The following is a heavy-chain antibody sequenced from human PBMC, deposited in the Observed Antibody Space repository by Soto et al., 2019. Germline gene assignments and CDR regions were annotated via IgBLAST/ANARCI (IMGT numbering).Heavy chain of an antibody. CDR1: GFTFSSYA. D-gene: IGHD6-13*01. CDR3: SKEGQQLGGGYFDY. J-gene: IGHJ4*02. CDR2: ISGSGGST. V-gene: IGHV3-23*01. Sequence: EVQLLESGGGLVQPGGSLRLSCAASGFTFSSYAMSWVRQAPGKGLEWVSAISGSGGSTHYADSVKGRFTIPRDNSKHPMYLQMNRLRAEDTAVYYCSKEGQQLGGGYFDYWGQGTLVTVSS.